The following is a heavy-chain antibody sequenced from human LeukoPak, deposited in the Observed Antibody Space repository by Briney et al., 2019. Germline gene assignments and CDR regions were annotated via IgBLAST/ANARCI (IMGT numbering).Heavy chain of an antibody. V-gene: IGHV1-58*01. CDR3: AAFKSRYGQLAYFDY. J-gene: IGHJ4*02. CDR2: IVVGSGNT. Sequence: SVKFSCKASGFTFTSSAVQWVRQARGQRLEWIGWIVVGSGNTNYAQKFQERVTITRDMSTSTAYMELSSLRSEDTAVYYCAAFKSRYGQLAYFDYWGQGTLVTVSS. CDR1: GFTFTSSA. D-gene: IGHD6-13*01.